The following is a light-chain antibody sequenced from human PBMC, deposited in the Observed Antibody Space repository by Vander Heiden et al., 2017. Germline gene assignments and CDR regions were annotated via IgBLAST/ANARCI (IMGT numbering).Light chain of an antibody. CDR3: QQYGTSPPT. V-gene: IGKV3-20*01. CDR2: GTS. J-gene: IGKJ2*01. CDR1: ESVSSSY. Sequence: EIVLTQSPGTLSLSPGERTTLPCGASESVSSSYIAWYQQKPGQAPRLLIYGTSSRATGIPDRFSGSGSGTDFTLTISRLEPEDFAVYYCQQYGTSPPTFGQGTKLEIK.